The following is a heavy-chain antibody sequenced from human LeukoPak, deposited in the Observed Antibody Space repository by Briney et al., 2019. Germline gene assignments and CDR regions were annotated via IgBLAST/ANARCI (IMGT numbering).Heavy chain of an antibody. CDR3: ARVRCTTGVRHCYTDY. CDR1: GGSFSGYY. V-gene: IGHV4-34*01. J-gene: IGHJ4*02. CDR2: INHSGST. D-gene: IGHD2-8*01. Sequence: SETLSLTCAVYGGSFSGYYWSWIRQPPGKGLEWIGEINHSGSTNYNPSLKSRVTISVDTSKNQFSLKLSSVTAADTAVYYCARVRCTTGVRHCYTDYWGQGTLVTVSS.